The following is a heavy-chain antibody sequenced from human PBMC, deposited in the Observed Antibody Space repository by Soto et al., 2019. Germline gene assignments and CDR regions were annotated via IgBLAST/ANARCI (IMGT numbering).Heavy chain of an antibody. CDR1: GFPFSTSA. CDR2: ISASSDAA. Sequence: EVQVLESGGGLVQPGGSLRLSCAASGFPFSTSAMNWVRQAPGKGLEWVSIISASSDAAYYAESVKGRFASSRDNSKNTLYLQMNSLRAEDTAVYYCAKYSGSYPVYNGLSLWGQGTTVTVS. V-gene: IGHV3-23*01. CDR3: AKYSGSYPVYNGLSL. J-gene: IGHJ6*02. D-gene: IGHD1-26*01.